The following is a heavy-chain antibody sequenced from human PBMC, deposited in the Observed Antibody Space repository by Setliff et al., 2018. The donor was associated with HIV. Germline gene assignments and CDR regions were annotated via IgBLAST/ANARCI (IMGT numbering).Heavy chain of an antibody. CDR3: ARAMRGVVVTNMYYYYGMDV. J-gene: IGHJ6*02. D-gene: IGHD2-21*02. V-gene: IGHV4-38-2*02. CDR2: IYHSGRT. CDR1: GYSISSGYY. Sequence: SETLSLTCTVSGYSISSGYYWGWIRQPPGKGLEWIGSIYHSGRTYYNPSLKSRVTISVDTSKNQFSLKLSSVTAADTAVYYCARAMRGVVVTNMYYYYGMDVWGQGTTVTVSS.